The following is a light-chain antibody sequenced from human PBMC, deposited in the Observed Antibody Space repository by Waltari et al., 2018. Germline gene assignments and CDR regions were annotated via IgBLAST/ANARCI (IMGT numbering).Light chain of an antibody. V-gene: IGLV2-23*01. CDR1: SSDVGSYSL. Sequence: QSALTQPASVSGSPGQPITISCTGTSSDVGSYSLVSWYRQHPGEAPRVIIFEATKRPSGVSNRFSGSKSGNTASLTISGLQAEDEADYYCCSYTLTNTWLFGGGTKLTVL. CDR2: EAT. CDR3: CSYTLTNTWL. J-gene: IGLJ3*02.